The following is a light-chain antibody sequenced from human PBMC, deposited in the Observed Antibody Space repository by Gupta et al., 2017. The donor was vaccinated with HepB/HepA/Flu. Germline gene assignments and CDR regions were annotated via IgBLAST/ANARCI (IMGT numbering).Light chain of an antibody. V-gene: IGKV3-11*01. J-gene: IGKJ4*01. CDR1: QSVSIH. CDR3: QQRSNWPLT. CDR2: DAS. Sequence: EIVLTQSPATLSLSPGERATLSCRASQSVSIHLAWYQQKPGQAPRLLIYDASNRATGIPARFSGSGSGTDFTLTISSLEPEDFAVYYCQQRSNWPLTFGGGTKVEIK.